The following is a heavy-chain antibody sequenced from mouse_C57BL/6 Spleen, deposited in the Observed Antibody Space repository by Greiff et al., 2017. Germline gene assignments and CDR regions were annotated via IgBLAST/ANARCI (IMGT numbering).Heavy chain of an antibody. V-gene: IGHV1-64*01. Sequence: VQLQQPGAELVKPGASVKLSCKASGYTFTSYWMHWVKQRPGQGLEWIGMIHPNSGSTNYNEKFKSKATLTVDKSSSTAYMQLSSLTSEDSAVYYCARTDSSVYLLADWRQATLVTVSA. CDR1: GYTFTSYW. D-gene: IGHD3-2*02. CDR3: ARTDSSVYLLAD. J-gene: IGHJ3*01. CDR2: IHPNSGST.